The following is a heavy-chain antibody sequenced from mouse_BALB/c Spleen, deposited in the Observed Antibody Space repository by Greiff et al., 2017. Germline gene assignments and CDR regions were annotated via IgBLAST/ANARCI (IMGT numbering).Heavy chain of an antibody. Sequence: EVQLKESGAELVKPGASVKLSCTASGFNIKDTYMHWVKQRPEQGLEWIGRIDPANGNTKYDPKFQGKATITADTSSNTAYLQLSSLTSEDTAVYYCARSGNYYGSSDYFDYWGQGTTLTVSS. V-gene: IGHV14-3*02. CDR3: ARSGNYYGSSDYFDY. CDR2: IDPANGNT. CDR1: GFNIKDTY. D-gene: IGHD1-1*01. J-gene: IGHJ2*01.